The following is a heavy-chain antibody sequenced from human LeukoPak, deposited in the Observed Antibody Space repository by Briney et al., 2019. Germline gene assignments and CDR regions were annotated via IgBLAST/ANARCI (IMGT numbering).Heavy chain of an antibody. D-gene: IGHD2-21*02. CDR2: IYYSGSA. CDR1: GGSISSGSYY. Sequence: PSETLSLTCTVSGGSISSGSYYWGWIRQPPGKGLEWIGSIYYSGSAYYNPSLKSRVTISVDTSKNQFSLKLSSVTAADTAVYYCAGVVVTAIWRQGRNWFDPWGQGTLVTVSS. V-gene: IGHV4-39*01. CDR3: AGVVVTAIWRQGRNWFDP. J-gene: IGHJ5*02.